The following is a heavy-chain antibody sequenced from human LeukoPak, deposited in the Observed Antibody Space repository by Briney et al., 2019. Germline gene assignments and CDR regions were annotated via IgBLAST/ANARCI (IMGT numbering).Heavy chain of an antibody. CDR2: INPNSGGT. Sequence: SVKVSCKASGYTFTGYYMHWVRQAPGQGLEWMGWINPNSGGTNYAQKFQGRVTMTRDTSISTAYMELSRLRSDDTAVYYCARAGEGYSSGWGEGFDYWGQGTLVTVSS. CDR3: ARAGEGYSSGWGEGFDY. D-gene: IGHD6-19*01. CDR1: GYTFTGYY. V-gene: IGHV1-2*02. J-gene: IGHJ4*02.